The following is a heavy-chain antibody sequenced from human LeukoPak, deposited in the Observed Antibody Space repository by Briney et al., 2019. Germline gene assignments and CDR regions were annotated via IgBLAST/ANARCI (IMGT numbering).Heavy chain of an antibody. J-gene: IGHJ6*02. V-gene: IGHV3-30*18. CDR3: AKDRHPYYYGLDV. D-gene: IGHD3-16*01. CDR1: GFTFSSYG. CDR2: ISYDGSNK. Sequence: GGSLRLSCAASGFTFSSYGMHWVRQAPGKGLEWVAVISYDGSNKYYADSVKGRFTISSDNSKNTLYLQMNSLRAEDTAVYYCAKDRHPYYYGLDVWGQGTTVTVSS.